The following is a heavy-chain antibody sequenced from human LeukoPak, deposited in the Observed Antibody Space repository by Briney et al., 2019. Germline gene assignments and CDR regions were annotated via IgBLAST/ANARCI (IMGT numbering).Heavy chain of an antibody. D-gene: IGHD4-17*01. CDR1: GYTFTSYY. Sequence: GASVKVSCKASGYTFTSYYMHWVRQAPGQGLEWMGITNPSGGSTSYAQKFQGRVTMTRDTSTSTVYMELSCLRSEDTAVYYCARFYGDTGGYFDYWGQGTLVTVSS. V-gene: IGHV1-46*01. J-gene: IGHJ4*02. CDR2: TNPSGGST. CDR3: ARFYGDTGGYFDY.